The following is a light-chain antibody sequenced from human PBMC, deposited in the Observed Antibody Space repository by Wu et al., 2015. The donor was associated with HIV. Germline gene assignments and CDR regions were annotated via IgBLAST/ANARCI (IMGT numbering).Light chain of an antibody. J-gene: IGKJ2*03. CDR1: QSISSW. CDR2: KAS. Sequence: DIQMTQSPSTLPSSVGDRVTITCRASQSISSWLAWYQQRPGKAPKLLIYKASTLESGVPSRFSGSGSGTEFTLTINSLQPDDFASYYCQQFASYPYSFGQGTRLEIK. CDR3: QQFASYPYS. V-gene: IGKV1-5*03.